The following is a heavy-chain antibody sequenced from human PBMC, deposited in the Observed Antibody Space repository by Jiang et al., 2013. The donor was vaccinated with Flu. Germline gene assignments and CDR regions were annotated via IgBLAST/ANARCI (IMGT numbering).Heavy chain of an antibody. D-gene: IGHD2-15*01. V-gene: IGHV4-61*02. Sequence: GPGLVKPSQTLSLTCTVSGGSISSGSYYWSWIRQPAGKTLEWIGRIYTTGTTNYNPSLKSRVTISVDTSKNQFSLKLSSVTAADTAVYYCARDLCSGLCPDIFDIWGQGTMVTVSS. CDR3: ARDLCSGLCPDIFDI. CDR1: GGSISSGSYY. CDR2: IYTTGTT. J-gene: IGHJ3*02.